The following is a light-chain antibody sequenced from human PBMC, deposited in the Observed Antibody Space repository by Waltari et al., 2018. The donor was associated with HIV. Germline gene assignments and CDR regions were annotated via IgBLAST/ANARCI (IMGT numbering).Light chain of an antibody. V-gene: IGLV1-47*01. CDR3: AAWDDSLSGSWV. CDR2: RNN. Sequence: QSVMTQPPSASGTPGQRVTIPCSGSSSNIGRIYVNWSQQLPGTTPKLLIYRNNQRPSGVPDRFSGSKSGTSASLAISGLRSEDEADYYCAAWDDSLSGSWVFGGGTQVTVL. J-gene: IGLJ3*02. CDR1: SSNIGRIY.